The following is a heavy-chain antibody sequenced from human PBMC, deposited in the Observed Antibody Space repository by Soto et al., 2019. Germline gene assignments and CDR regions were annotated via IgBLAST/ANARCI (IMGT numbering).Heavy chain of an antibody. V-gene: IGHV4-39*01. CDR3: ARGGIPPSGYGIAYAMDV. D-gene: IGHD1-26*01. J-gene: IGHJ6*02. CDR2: IYYSGST. Sequence: SETLSLTCTVSGVSISGSRYYWGWIRQPPGRGLEWIGNIYYSGSTYYTPALKSRVTLSVDTSRNQFSLNLNSVTAADTAVYYCARGGIPPSGYGIAYAMDVWGQGTTVTVSS. CDR1: GVSISGSRYY.